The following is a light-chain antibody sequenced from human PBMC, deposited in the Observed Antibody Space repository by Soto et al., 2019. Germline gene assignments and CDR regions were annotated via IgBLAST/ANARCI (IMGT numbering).Light chain of an antibody. CDR2: DAS. CDR1: QDISNY. CDR3: QQYDNLLT. V-gene: IGKV1-33*01. Sequence: DLPMTQSPSSLSASVGDRVTITCQASQDISNYLNWYQQKPGKAAKLLIYDASNLETGVPSRFSGSGSGTDFTFTISSLQPEDIATYYCQQYDNLLTFGGGTKVEIK. J-gene: IGKJ4*01.